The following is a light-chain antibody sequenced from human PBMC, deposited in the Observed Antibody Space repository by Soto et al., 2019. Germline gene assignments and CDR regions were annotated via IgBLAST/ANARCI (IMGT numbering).Light chain of an antibody. CDR2: KVS. J-gene: IGKJ1*01. V-gene: IGKV1-5*03. Sequence: DSQMTQSPSTLSASVGDIDTITCRDCQSNGSGSAWYKEKPGKARMLMIYKVSSLESGVPSRFSGSGYGTEFPLTISSLQPDDFATYYCQQYNSYPWKFGQGTKVDI. CDR1: QSNGSG. CDR3: QQYNSYPWK.